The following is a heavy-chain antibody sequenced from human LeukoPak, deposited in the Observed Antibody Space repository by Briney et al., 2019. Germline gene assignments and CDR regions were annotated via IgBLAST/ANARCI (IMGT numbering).Heavy chain of an antibody. CDR2: IIPILGIA. Sequence: GASVKVSCKASGGTFSSYAISWVRQAPGQGLEWMGRIIPILGIANYAQKFQGRVTITADKSTSTAYMELSSLRSEDTAVYYCARLVPGYNYYYYGMDVWGQGTTVTVSS. V-gene: IGHV1-69*04. D-gene: IGHD5-24*01. J-gene: IGHJ6*02. CDR1: GGTFSSYA. CDR3: ARLVPGYNYYYYGMDV.